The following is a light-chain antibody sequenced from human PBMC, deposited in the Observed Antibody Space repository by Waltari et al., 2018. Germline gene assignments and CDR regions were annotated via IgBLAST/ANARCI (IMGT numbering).Light chain of an antibody. V-gene: IGKV3-15*01. CDR1: QSISTN. J-gene: IGKJ2*01. Sequence: IVMTQSPATLSVSPGERATLSCRASQSISTNLAWFQEKPGQAPRLLIYGASTRATGVPDRFSGSGSGTYFTLVISSLQSEDFAVYYCQQYDKWLRYSFGQGTKLEIK. CDR3: QQYDKWLRYS. CDR2: GAS.